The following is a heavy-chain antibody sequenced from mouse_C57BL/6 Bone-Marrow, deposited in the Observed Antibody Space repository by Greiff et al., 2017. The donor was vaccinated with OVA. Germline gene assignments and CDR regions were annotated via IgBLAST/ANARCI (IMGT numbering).Heavy chain of an antibody. CDR1: GFNIKNTY. CDR2: IDPANDNT. CDR3: ARGNFGSSFYAMDY. D-gene: IGHD1-1*01. V-gene: IGHV14-3*01. J-gene: IGHJ4*01. Sequence: VQLQQSVAELVRPGASVKLSCTASGFNIKNTYMHWVKQRPEQGLEWIGRIDPANDNTKYAPKFQGKATMTADTSSNTAYLQLSSLSSEETAVYCCARGNFGSSFYAMDYWGQGTSVTVSS.